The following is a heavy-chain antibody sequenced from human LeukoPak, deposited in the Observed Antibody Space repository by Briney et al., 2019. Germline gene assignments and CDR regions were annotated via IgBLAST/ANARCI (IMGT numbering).Heavy chain of an antibody. J-gene: IGHJ4*02. Sequence: SETLSLTCAVYGGSFSGYYWSWIRQPPGKGLEWIGEINHSGSTNYNPSLKSRVTISVDTSKNQFSLKLSSVTAADTAVYYCARTYYYDSSGYYYPEYYFDYWGQGTLVTVSS. CDR1: GGSFSGYY. D-gene: IGHD3-22*01. CDR2: INHSGST. V-gene: IGHV4-34*01. CDR3: ARTYYYDSSGYYYPEYYFDY.